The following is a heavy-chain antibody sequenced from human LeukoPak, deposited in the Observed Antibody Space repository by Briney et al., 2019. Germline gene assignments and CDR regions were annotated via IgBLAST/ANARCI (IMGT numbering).Heavy chain of an antibody. Sequence: SETLSLICTVSGGSISSYYWSWIRQPPGKGLEWIGYIYYSGSTNYNPSLKSRVTISVDTSKNQFSLKLSSVTAADTAVYYCARYHVNIAVAGIFGYWGQGTLVTVSS. CDR1: GGSISSYY. V-gene: IGHV4-59*01. J-gene: IGHJ4*02. CDR2: IYYSGST. CDR3: ARYHVNIAVAGIFGY. D-gene: IGHD6-19*01.